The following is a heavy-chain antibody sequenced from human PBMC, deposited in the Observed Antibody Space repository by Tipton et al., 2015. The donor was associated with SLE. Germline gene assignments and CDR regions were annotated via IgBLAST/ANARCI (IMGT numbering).Heavy chain of an antibody. D-gene: IGHD4-23*01. Sequence: TLSLTCNVSGDSISSRNYYWDWIRQPPGKGLEWIGSLYYSVSTYYKPSLKSRVTISVDTSKNQFSLTLTSVTAADTAIYYCARGGTGDGRNPFDPWGQGTLVTVSS. CDR2: LYYSVST. V-gene: IGHV4-39*07. CDR1: GDSISSRNYY. J-gene: IGHJ5*02. CDR3: ARGGTGDGRNPFDP.